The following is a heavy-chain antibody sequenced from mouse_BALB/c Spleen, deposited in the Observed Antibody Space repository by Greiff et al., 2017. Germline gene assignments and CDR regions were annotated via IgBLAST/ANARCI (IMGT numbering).Heavy chain of an antibody. Sequence: EVQLQESGPGLVKPSQSLSLTCTVTGYSITSDYAWNWIRQFPGNKLEWMGYISYSGSTSYNPYLKSRISITRDTSKNQFFLQLNSVTTEDTATYYCAFYYRYPWFAYWGQGTLVTVSA. CDR3: AFYYRYPWFAY. CDR2: ISYSGST. D-gene: IGHD2-14*01. V-gene: IGHV3-2*02. J-gene: IGHJ3*01. CDR1: GYSITSDYA.